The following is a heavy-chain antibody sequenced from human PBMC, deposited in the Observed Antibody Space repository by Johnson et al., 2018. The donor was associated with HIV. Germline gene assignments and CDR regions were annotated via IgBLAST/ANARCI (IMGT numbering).Heavy chain of an antibody. CDR1: GFIFSSYG. CDR2: ISYDGSDK. CDR3: AREGRRDAFDI. J-gene: IGHJ3*02. Sequence: VQLVESGGGVVQRGGYLRLACAASGFIFSSYGMHWVRQAPGKGLEWVALISYDGSDKYYGDSVKGRFTISRDNSKSTRYLQMNSLRAEDTAVYYCAREGRRDAFDIWGQGTMVTVSS. V-gene: IGHV3-33*05.